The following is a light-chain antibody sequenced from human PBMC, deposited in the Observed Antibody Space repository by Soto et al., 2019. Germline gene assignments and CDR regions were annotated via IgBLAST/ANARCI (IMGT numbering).Light chain of an antibody. CDR2: GAS. CDR3: QQYGRSHLT. V-gene: IGKV3-20*01. Sequence: EIALTQSPGTLSLSPGERATLSCRDSQSVSSSYLAWYRQKPGQAPRLLIYGASSRATGIPDRFSGSGSGTDFTLTISRLEPEDFAVYYCQQYGRSHLTFGGGTKVDIK. CDR1: QSVSSSY. J-gene: IGKJ4*01.